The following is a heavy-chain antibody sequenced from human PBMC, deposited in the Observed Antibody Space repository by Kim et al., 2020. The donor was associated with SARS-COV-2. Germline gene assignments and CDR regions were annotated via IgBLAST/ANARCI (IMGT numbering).Heavy chain of an antibody. Sequence: SETLSLTCTVSGGSISSSSYYRGWIRQPPGKGLEWIGSIYYSGSTYYNPSLKSRVTISVDTSKNQFSLKLSSVTAADTAVYYFARHLGRWELLQASYYY. V-gene: IGHV4-39*01. CDR1: GGSISSSSYY. CDR3: ARHLGRWELLQASYYY. CDR2: IYYSGST. J-gene: IGHJ6*01. D-gene: IGHD1-26*01.